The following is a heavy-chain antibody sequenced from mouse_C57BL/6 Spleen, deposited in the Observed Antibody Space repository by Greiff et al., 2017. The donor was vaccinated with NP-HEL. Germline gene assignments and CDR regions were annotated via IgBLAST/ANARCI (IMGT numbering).Heavy chain of an antibody. Sequence: EVQLQQSVAELVRPGASVKLSCTASGFTIKNTYMHWVKQRPEQGLEWIGRIDPANGNTKYAPKFQGKATITADTSSNTAYLQLSSLTSEDTAIYYCARDYGSSYGFAYWGQGTLVTVSA. J-gene: IGHJ3*01. CDR2: IDPANGNT. D-gene: IGHD1-1*01. CDR1: GFTIKNTY. V-gene: IGHV14-3*01. CDR3: ARDYGSSYGFAY.